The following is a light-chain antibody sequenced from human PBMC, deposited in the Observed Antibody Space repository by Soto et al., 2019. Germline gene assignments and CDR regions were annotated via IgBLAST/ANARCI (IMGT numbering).Light chain of an antibody. CDR3: QQSYSLPFT. J-gene: IGKJ2*01. Sequence: DIQMTQSPSSLSASVGDRVTITCRPSQSIDNFLNWYQQKPGKAPNLLIYAASRLQSWVSSRFSGSGSGTDFTLTISSLQPEESATYDSQQSYSLPFTFGKETQVEIK. CDR2: AAS. V-gene: IGKV1-39*01. CDR1: QSIDNF.